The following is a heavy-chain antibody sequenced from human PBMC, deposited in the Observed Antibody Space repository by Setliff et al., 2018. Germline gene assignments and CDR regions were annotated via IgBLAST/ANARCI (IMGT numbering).Heavy chain of an antibody. CDR1: GYTFTYFG. CDR3: ARAGLAAAGRKGVFDH. CDR2: ISGHNGKT. V-gene: IGHV1-18*01. D-gene: IGHD6-25*01. J-gene: IGHJ4*02. Sequence: ASVKVSCKASGYTFTYFGVSWLRLAPGQGLEWMGWISGHNGKTIIEPKFQGRVALTTDTGSDTAYMELNSLTSDDTAVYYCARAGLAAAGRKGVFDHWGQGTLVTVSS.